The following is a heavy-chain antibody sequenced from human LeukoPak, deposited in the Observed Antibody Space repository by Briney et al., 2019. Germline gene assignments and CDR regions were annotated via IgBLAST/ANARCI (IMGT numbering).Heavy chain of an antibody. CDR2: ISAYNGNT. CDR1: GYTFTSYG. CDR3: ARDPVEYSSSWYELYY. J-gene: IGHJ4*02. V-gene: IGHV1-18*01. D-gene: IGHD6-13*01. Sequence: GASVKVSCKASGYTFTSYGISWVRQAPGQGLEGMGWISAYNGNTNYAQKLQGRVTMTTDTSTSTAYMELRSLRSDDTAVYYCARDPVEYSSSWYELYYWGQGTLVTVSS.